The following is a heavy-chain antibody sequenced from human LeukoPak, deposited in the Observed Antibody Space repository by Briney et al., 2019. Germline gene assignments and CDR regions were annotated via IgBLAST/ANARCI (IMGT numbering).Heavy chain of an antibody. J-gene: IGHJ4*02. D-gene: IGHD2-15*01. Sequence: SETLSLTCAVSGAFIGNRDYLWGWLRQPPGRGPEWIGSYSEGRTTYYNPSLQGRVTISVDTSKWHFSLTLTSVTAADTAIYYCARHADGGHNNQMGFDSWGQGILVTVSS. V-gene: IGHV4-39*01. CDR2: YSEGRTT. CDR3: ARHADGGHNNQMGFDS. CDR1: GAFIGNRDYL.